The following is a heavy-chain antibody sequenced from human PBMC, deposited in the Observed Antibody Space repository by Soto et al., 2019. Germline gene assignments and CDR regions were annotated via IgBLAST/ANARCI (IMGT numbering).Heavy chain of an antibody. V-gene: IGHV4-39*01. CDR3: ARVATIGRYYFDY. J-gene: IGHJ4*02. CDR2: IYYSGST. CDR1: GGSISRSSYY. D-gene: IGHD5-12*01. Sequence: SETLSLTCTVSGGSISRSSYYGGWIRQPPGKGLEWIGSIYYSGSTYYNPSLKSRVTISVDTSKNQFSLKLSSVTAADTAVYYCARVATIGRYYFDYWGQGTLVTVSS.